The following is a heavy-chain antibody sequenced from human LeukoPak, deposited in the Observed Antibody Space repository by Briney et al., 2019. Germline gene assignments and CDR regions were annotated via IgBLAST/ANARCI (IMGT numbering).Heavy chain of an antibody. CDR3: AKAKQQLVLTYYFDY. CDR1: GFTFDDYA. V-gene: IGHV3-9*01. CDR2: ISWNSGSI. Sequence: GGSLRLSCAASGFTFDDYAMHWVRQAPGKGLEWVSGISWNSGSIGYADSVKGRFTISRDNAKNSLYLQMNSLRAEDTALYYCAKAKQQLVLTYYFDYWGQGTLVTVSS. D-gene: IGHD6-13*01. J-gene: IGHJ4*02.